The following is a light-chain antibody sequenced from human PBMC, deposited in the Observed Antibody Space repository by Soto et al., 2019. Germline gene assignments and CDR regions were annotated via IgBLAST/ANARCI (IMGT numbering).Light chain of an antibody. CDR2: GVS. CDR1: QPVSSTF. V-gene: IGKV3-20*01. J-gene: IGKJ5*01. CDR3: QQYANSPIT. Sequence: ELVLTQSPGTLSLSPGESAALSCRASQPVSSTFLAWYQQKPGQAPRLLIYGVSSRSSGIPDRFFGSGSWTDFTLTINGLEPEDFAVYYCQQYANSPITFGQGTRLEIK.